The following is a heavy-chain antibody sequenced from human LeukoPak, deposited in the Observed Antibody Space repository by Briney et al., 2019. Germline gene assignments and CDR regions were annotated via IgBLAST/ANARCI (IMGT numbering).Heavy chain of an antibody. CDR3: ARESYYDSSGYSHDAFDI. CDR1: GGTFSSYA. Sequence: SVKVSCKASGGTFSSYAISWVRQAPGQGLEWMGGIIPIFGTANYAQKFQGRVTITADESTSTAYMELSSLTSEDTAVYYCARESYYDSSGYSHDAFDIWGQGTMVTVSS. CDR2: IIPIFGTA. V-gene: IGHV1-69*13. D-gene: IGHD3-22*01. J-gene: IGHJ3*02.